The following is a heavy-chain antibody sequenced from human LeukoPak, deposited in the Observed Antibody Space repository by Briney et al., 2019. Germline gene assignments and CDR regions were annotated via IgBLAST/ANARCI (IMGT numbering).Heavy chain of an antibody. J-gene: IGHJ4*02. CDR2: IYSGGST. CDR1: GFTVSSNY. D-gene: IGHD3-22*01. Sequence: GGSLRLSCAASGFTVSSNYMSWVRQAPGKGLEWVSVIYSGGSTYYADSVKGRLTISRDNSKNTLYLQMNSLRAEDTAVYYCAKAHYYDSAESDYWGQGTLVTVSS. CDR3: AKAHYYDSAESDY. V-gene: IGHV3-53*05.